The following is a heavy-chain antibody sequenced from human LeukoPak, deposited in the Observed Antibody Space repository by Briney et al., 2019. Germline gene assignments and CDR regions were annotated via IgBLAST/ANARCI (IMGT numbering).Heavy chain of an antibody. CDR3: ARVSPGIAAAGYNWFDP. Sequence: GGSLRLSCAASGFTFSSYGMNWVRQAPGKGLEWVSYISSSSSTIYYVDSVKGRFTISRDNAKNSLYLQMNSLRAEDTAVYYCARVSPGIAAAGYNWFDPWGQGTLVTVSS. V-gene: IGHV3-48*04. CDR1: GFTFSSYG. D-gene: IGHD6-13*01. J-gene: IGHJ5*02. CDR2: ISSSSSTI.